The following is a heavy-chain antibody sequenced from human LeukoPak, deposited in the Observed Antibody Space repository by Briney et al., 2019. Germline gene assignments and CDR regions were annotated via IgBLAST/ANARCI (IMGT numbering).Heavy chain of an antibody. Sequence: GASVKVSCKASGYTFTGYYMHWVRQAPGQGLEWMGWINPNSGGTNYAQKFQGRVTMTRDTSISTAYMELSRLRSDDTAVYYCARDADCSSTSCYGNNWFDPWGQGTLVTVSS. CDR1: GYTFTGYY. J-gene: IGHJ5*02. D-gene: IGHD2-2*01. CDR3: ARDADCSSTSCYGNNWFDP. CDR2: INPNSGGT. V-gene: IGHV1-2*02.